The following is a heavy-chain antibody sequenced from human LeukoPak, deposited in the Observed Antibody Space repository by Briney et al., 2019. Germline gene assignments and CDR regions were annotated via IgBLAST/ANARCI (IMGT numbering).Heavy chain of an antibody. D-gene: IGHD2-2*01. CDR1: GGSISSGGYS. CDR2: IYDSGSK. CDR3: ARGVPAAVTNYFDY. Sequence: SETLSLTCAVSGGSISSGGYSWSWLRQPPGTGLEWIGYIYDSGSKYYNPSLKSRVTISVDKSKNQFSLNLSSVTAADTAVYYCARGVPAAVTNYFDYGGQGTLVTVAS. V-gene: IGHV4-30-2*01. J-gene: IGHJ4*02.